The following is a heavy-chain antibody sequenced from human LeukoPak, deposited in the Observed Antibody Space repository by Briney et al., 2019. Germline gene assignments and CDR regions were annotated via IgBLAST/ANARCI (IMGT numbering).Heavy chain of an antibody. V-gene: IGHV3-48*03. CDR1: GFPFSSYE. Sequence: GPLRLSCAASGFPFSSYEMNWVRQAPGKGLEWVSYISSSGSTIYYADSVRGRFTISRDNAKNSLYLQMNSLRAEDTAVYYCASREWDYWGQGTLVTVSS. J-gene: IGHJ4*02. CDR3: ASREWDY. D-gene: IGHD3-3*01. CDR2: ISSSGSTI.